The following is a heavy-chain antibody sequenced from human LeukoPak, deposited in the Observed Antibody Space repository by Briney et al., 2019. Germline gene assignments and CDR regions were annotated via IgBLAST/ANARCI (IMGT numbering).Heavy chain of an antibody. D-gene: IGHD3-22*01. Sequence: SETLSLTCTVSGGSISSYYWSWIRQPPGKGLEWIGYIYYSGSTNYNPSLKSRVTISVDTSKNQFSLKLSSVTAADTAVYYCARGGYYDRDFDAFDIWGQGTMVTVSS. J-gene: IGHJ3*02. CDR3: ARGGYYDRDFDAFDI. CDR2: IYYSGST. CDR1: GGSISSYY. V-gene: IGHV4-59*01.